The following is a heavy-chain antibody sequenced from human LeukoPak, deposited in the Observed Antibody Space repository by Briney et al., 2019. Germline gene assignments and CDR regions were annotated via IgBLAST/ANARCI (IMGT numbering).Heavy chain of an antibody. CDR3: AREMRGDRGRDYYYMDV. D-gene: IGHD3-10*01. V-gene: IGHV7-4-1*02. CDR2: INTNTGNP. Sequence: ASVKVSCKASGYTFSTYAINWVRQAPGQGLEWMGWINTNTGNPTYAQGFTGRFVFSLDTSVSTAYLQISSLKAEDTAVYYCAREMRGDRGRDYYYMDVWGKGTTVTVSS. CDR1: GYTFSTYA. J-gene: IGHJ6*03.